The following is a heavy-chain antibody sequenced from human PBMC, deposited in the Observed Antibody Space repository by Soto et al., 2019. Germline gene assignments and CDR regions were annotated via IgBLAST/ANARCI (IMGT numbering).Heavy chain of an antibody. CDR3: GAATGAY. CDR1: GFTFSSYT. D-gene: IGHD2-15*01. CDR2: ISRSSSYI. Sequence: EVQLVESGGGLAKPGGSLRLSCAASGFTFSSYTMNWVRQAPGKGLEWVSSISRSSSYIYFADSVKGRFTISRDNAKNSLYLQMNSLRVEDTAVYYCGAATGAYWGQGTLVTVSS. J-gene: IGHJ4*02. V-gene: IGHV3-21*01.